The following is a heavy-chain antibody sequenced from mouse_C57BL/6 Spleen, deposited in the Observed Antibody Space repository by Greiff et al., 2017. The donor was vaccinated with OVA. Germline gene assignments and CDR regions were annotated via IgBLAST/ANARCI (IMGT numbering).Heavy chain of an antibody. Sequence: QVQLKQPGAELVKPGASVKVSCKASGYTFTSYWMHWVKQRPGQGLEWIGRIHPSDSDTNYNQKFKGKATLTVDKSSSTAYMQLSSLTSEDSAVYYCAIAYSPYAWFAYWGQGTLVTVSA. CDR3: AIAYSPYAWFAY. V-gene: IGHV1-74*01. CDR1: GYTFTSYW. D-gene: IGHD2-12*01. J-gene: IGHJ3*01. CDR2: IHPSDSDT.